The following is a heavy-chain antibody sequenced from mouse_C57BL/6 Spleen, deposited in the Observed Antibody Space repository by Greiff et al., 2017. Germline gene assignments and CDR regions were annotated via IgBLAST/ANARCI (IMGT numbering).Heavy chain of an antibody. V-gene: IGHV1-50*01. J-gene: IGHJ2*01. CDR1: GYTFTSYW. D-gene: IGHD3-2*02. Sequence: QVQLQQSGAELVKPGASVKLSCKASGYTFTSYWMQWVKQRPGQGLEWIGEIDPSDSYTNYNQKFKGKATLTVDTSSSTAYMQLSSLTSEDSAVYYCARGRDSSGYGYFDDWGQGTTLTVSS. CDR2: IDPSDSYT. CDR3: ARGRDSSGYGYFDD.